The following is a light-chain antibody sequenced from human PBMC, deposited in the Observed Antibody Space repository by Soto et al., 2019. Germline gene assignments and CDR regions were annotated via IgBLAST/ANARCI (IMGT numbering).Light chain of an antibody. CDR3: QQLNVYPLT. J-gene: IGKJ4*01. Sequence: DIQMTQSPSILSASVGDRVTITCRSSQTITNWLAWYQQKPGKAPRLLIYDASSLESWVPSRFSGSGSGTEFTLTITSLQPEDFATYYCQQLNVYPLTFGGGTKVDI. CDR2: DAS. CDR1: QTITNW. V-gene: IGKV1-5*01.